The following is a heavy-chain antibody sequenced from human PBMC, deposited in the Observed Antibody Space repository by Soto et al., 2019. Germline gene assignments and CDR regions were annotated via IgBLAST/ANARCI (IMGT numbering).Heavy chain of an antibody. CDR1: GGSISSYY. J-gene: IGHJ4*02. CDR2: IYYSGST. D-gene: IGHD6-19*01. CDR3: ARHSPGYNSGWYYLDY. V-gene: IGHV4-59*08. Sequence: PSETLSLTCTVSGGSISSYYWSWIRQPPGKGLEWIGYIYYSGSTDYNPSLKSRVTISVDTSKNQFSLRLSSVTAADTAVYYCARHSPGYNSGWYYLDYWGQGTLVTVCS.